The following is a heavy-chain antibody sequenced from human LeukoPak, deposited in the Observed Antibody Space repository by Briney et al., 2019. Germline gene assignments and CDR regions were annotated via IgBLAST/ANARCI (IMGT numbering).Heavy chain of an antibody. CDR1: GYTFTGYY. Sequence: GASVKVSCKASGYTFTGYYMHWVRQAPGQGLEWMGWINPNSGGTNYAQKFQGRVTMTRDTSISTAYMELSRLRSDDTAVYYCARRGYVDTAMVSDYWGQGALVTVSS. CDR2: INPNSGGT. V-gene: IGHV1-2*02. J-gene: IGHJ4*02. CDR3: ARRGYVDTAMVSDY. D-gene: IGHD5-18*01.